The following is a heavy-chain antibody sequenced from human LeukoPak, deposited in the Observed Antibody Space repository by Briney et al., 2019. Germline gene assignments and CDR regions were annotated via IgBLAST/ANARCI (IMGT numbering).Heavy chain of an antibody. Sequence: PGGSLRLSCAASGFTFSSYAMSWVRQAPGKGLEWVSAISGSGGSTYYADSVKGRFTISRDNSKNTLYLQLNSLRAEDTAVYYCAKDGDSSSSFDYWGQGTLVTVSS. CDR3: AKDGDSSSSFDY. CDR2: ISGSGGST. CDR1: GFTFSSYA. V-gene: IGHV3-23*01. D-gene: IGHD6-6*01. J-gene: IGHJ4*02.